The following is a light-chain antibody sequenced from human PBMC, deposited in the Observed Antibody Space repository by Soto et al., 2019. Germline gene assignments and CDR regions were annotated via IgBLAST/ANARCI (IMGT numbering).Light chain of an antibody. CDR1: SSDVGGYNY. V-gene: IGLV2-8*01. CDR2: EVS. J-gene: IGLJ2*01. CDR3: SSYAGSNNFVV. Sequence: QSVLTQPPSASGSPGQSVTIYCTGTSSDVGGYNYVSWYQQHPGKAPKLMIYEVSKRPSGVPDRFSGSKSGNTASLTVSGLQAEDEADYYCSSYAGSNNFVVFGGGTKLTVL.